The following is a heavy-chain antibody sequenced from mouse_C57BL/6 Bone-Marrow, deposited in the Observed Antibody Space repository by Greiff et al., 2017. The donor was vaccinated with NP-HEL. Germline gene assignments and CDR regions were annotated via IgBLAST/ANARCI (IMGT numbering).Heavy chain of an antibody. CDR1: GYTFTSYW. J-gene: IGHJ1*03. CDR2: IDPSDSYT. CDR3: ARWLLRGWYFDV. Sequence: QVQLQQPGAELVMPGASVKLSCKASGYTFTSYWMHWVKQRPGQGLEWIGEIDPSDSYTNYNQKFKGKSTLTVDKSSSTAYMLLSSLTSEDSAVYYCARWLLRGWYFDVWGTGTTVTVSS. V-gene: IGHV1-69*01. D-gene: IGHD2-3*01.